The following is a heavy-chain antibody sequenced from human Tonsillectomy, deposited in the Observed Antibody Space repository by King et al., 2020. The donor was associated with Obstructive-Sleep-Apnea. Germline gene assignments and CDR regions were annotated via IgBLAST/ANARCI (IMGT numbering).Heavy chain of an antibody. J-gene: IGHJ4*02. CDR2: IKQDGSEK. CDR1: GFTFRSYW. D-gene: IGHD5-12*01. Sequence: VQLVESGGGSVQPGGSLRLSCVASGFTFRSYWMSWVRQAPGTGLEWVSNIKQDGSEKYYVDSVKGRFTISRDNAKNSLYLQMNSLRAEDTAVYYCARDPTYSGYDSHYWGQGTLVTVSS. CDR3: ARDPTYSGYDSHY. V-gene: IGHV3-7*03.